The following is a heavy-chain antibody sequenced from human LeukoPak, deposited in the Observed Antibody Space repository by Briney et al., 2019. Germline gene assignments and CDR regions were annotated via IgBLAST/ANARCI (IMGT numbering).Heavy chain of an antibody. CDR1: NFSISSGYY. Sequence: PSETLSLTCSVSNFSISSGYYWGWIRKPQGKGLEWIGSVYHSGSTYYNPSLKSRVTISVVTSKNQFSLKLKSVTAADTAVYYCARDKDYYDSSGYLYWGQGSLVTVSS. J-gene: IGHJ4*02. CDR3: ARDKDYYDSSGYLY. CDR2: VYHSGST. D-gene: IGHD3-22*01. V-gene: IGHV4-38-2*02.